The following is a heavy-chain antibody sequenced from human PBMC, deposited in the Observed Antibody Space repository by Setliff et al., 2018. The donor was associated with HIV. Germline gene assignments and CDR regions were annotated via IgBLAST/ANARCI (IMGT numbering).Heavy chain of an antibody. D-gene: IGHD3-9*01. Sequence: KPSETLSLTCTVSGDSISRGSYYWSWIRQPAGKELEWVGRIFSTGITSYSSSLKSRVTISLDTSKNQFSLKLSSVTAADTAVYYCAKTIGRYFDIFDNWGQGTLVTVSS. V-gene: IGHV4-61*02. CDR1: GDSISRGSYY. J-gene: IGHJ4*02. CDR3: AKTIGRYFDIFDN. CDR2: IFSTGIT.